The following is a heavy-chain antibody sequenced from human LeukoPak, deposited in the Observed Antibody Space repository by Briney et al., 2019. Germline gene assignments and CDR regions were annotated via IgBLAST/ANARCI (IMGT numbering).Heavy chain of an antibody. CDR3: ARVRGNWYFDY. D-gene: IGHD1-20*01. V-gene: IGHV4-34*01. Sequence: SETLSLTCAVYGGSFSGYYWSWIRQPPGKGLEWIGEINHSGSTNYNPSLKSRVTISVDTSKNQFSLKLSSVTAADTAVYYCARVRGNWYFDYWGQGTLVTVSS. CDR1: GGSFSGYY. CDR2: INHSGST. J-gene: IGHJ4*02.